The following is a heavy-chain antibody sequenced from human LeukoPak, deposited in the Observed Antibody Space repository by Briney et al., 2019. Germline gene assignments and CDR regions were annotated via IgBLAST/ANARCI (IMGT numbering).Heavy chain of an antibody. J-gene: IGHJ4*02. CDR1: GFTFSSYG. Sequence: GRSLRLSCAASGFTFSSYGMHWVRQAPGKGLEGVAVIWYDGSNKYYADSVKGRFTISRDNSKNTLYLQMNSLTAEDTAVYYCARGGEVEMATFDYWGQGTLVTVSS. CDR3: ARGGEVEMATFDY. D-gene: IGHD5-24*01. CDR2: IWYDGSNK. V-gene: IGHV3-33*01.